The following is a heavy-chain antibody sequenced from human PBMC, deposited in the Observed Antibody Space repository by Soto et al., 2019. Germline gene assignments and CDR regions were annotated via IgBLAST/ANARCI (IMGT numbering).Heavy chain of an antibody. D-gene: IGHD3-22*01. CDR1: GFTFSSYS. Sequence: PGGSLRLSCAASGFTFSSYSMNWVRQAPGKGLEWVSYISSSSSNTYNADSVRGRFTISRDNSKNTLYLQMNSLRAEDTAVYYCARGGAGYYDISGCYPTWGLGTLVTVSS. CDR3: ARGGAGYYDISGCYPT. V-gene: IGHV3-48*01. CDR2: ISSSSSNT. J-gene: IGHJ5*02.